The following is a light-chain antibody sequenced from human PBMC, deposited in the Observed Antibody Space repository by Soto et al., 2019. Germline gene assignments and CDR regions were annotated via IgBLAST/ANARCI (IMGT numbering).Light chain of an antibody. CDR2: GAS. Sequence: EIVMTQSPATLSVSPGEWPTLSCRTRQSVSSNLAWYQQKPGQAPRLLIYGASTRATGIPARFSGSGSGTEFTLTITSLQSEDFAVYYCQHYNNWYTFGQGTKLEIK. V-gene: IGKV3-15*01. CDR1: QSVSSN. J-gene: IGKJ2*01. CDR3: QHYNNWYT.